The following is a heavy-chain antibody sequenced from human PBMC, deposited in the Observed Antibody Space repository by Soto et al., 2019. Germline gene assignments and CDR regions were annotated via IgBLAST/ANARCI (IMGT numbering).Heavy chain of an antibody. CDR2: IYYSGST. D-gene: IGHD1-26*01. J-gene: IGHJ6*02. Sequence: PSETLSLTCTVSGGSISSSSYYWGWIRQPPGKGLEWIGSIYYSGSTYYNPSLKSRVTISVDTSKNQFSLKLSSVTAADTAVYYCVVTSYYYYYGMDVWGQGTTVTVSS. V-gene: IGHV4-39*01. CDR1: GGSISSSSYY. CDR3: VVTSYYYYYGMDV.